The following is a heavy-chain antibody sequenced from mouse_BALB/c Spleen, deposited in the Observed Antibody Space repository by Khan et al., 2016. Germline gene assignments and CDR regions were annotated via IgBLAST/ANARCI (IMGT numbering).Heavy chain of an antibody. J-gene: IGHJ4*01. V-gene: IGHV3-1*02. CDR3: TRTHGYYAMDY. CDR1: GYSITSGYS. CDR2: IHYSGGT. Sequence: EVQLQESGPDLVKPSQSLSLTCTVTGYSITSGYSWHWIRQFPGNKLEWMGYIHYSGGTKYIPSLKRRISITRDTSNNQFFLQLNSVTPEDTATQYWTRTHGYYAMDYWGQGTSVTVSS.